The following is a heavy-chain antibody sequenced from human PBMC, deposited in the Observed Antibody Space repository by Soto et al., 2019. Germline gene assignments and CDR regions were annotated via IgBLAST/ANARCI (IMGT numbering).Heavy chain of an antibody. CDR3: ARCQGYYYYYYYMDV. CDR1: GGSISSYY. D-gene: IGHD5-12*01. CDR2: IYYSGST. V-gene: IGHV4-59*08. J-gene: IGHJ6*03. Sequence: SETLSLTCTVSGGSISSYYWSWIRQPPGKGLEWIGYIYYSGSTNYNPSLKSRVTISVDTSKNQFSLKLSSVTAADAAVYYCARCQGYYYYYYYMDVWGKGTTVTVSS.